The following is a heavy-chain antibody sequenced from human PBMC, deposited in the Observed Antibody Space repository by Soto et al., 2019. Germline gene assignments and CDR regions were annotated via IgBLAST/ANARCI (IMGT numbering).Heavy chain of an antibody. CDR3: ARAASPYFDLLSAFHP. J-gene: IGHJ5*02. V-gene: IGHV4-61*01. Sequence: ETLSLTCTVXGGPLSSGSSXXSWIRQSPGQGLEWIGYIYYSGTTKYNPSLKSRVSISVDTSKNQFSLRLTSLSAADTAVYSCARAASPYFDLLSAFHPWGQGTLVTVSS. CDR1: GGPLSSGSSX. D-gene: IGHD3-9*01. CDR2: IYYSGTT.